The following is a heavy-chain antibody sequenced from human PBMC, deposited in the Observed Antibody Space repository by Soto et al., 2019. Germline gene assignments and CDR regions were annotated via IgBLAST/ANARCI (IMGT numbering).Heavy chain of an antibody. CDR2: ISYDGSNK. J-gene: IGHJ4*02. D-gene: IGHD3-10*01. CDR3: ARDGRLSFGESNDY. CDR1: GFTFSSYA. V-gene: IGHV3-30-3*01. Sequence: QVQLVESGGGVVQPGRSLRLSCAASGFTFSSYAIHWVRQAPGKGLEWVAVISYDGSNKYYADSVKGRFTISRDNSKNTLYLQMNSLRAEDMAVYYCARDGRLSFGESNDYWGQGTLVTVSS.